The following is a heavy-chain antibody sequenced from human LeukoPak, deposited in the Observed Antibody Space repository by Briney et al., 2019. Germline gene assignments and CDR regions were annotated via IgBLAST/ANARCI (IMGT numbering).Heavy chain of an antibody. CDR3: ARGRGWGTFDI. V-gene: IGHV3-13*04. J-gene: IGHJ3*02. D-gene: IGHD3-10*01. CDR1: GCTFSSYD. CDR2: IGTSGDT. Sequence: PGGALRLSCAASGCTFSSYDMHGVRQGTGKGLEGASAIGTSGDTYYPGSVKGRFTTSRENAKNPLYLQMNSLRVGDKAVYFCARGRGWGTFDIWGEGTMVTVSS.